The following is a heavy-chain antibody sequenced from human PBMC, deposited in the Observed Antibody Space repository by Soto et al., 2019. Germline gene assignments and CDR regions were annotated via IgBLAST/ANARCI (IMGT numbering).Heavy chain of an antibody. CDR3: ARGNYGSGSYYDY. CDR2: IIPILGIA. CDR1: GGTFSSYT. D-gene: IGHD3-10*01. Sequence: QVQLVQSGAEVKKPGSSVKVSCKASGGTFSSYTISWVRQAPGQGLEWMGRIIPILGIANYAQKFQGRVTITADKSTSTAYMELSSLRSEDTAAYYCARGNYGSGSYYDYWGQGTLVTVSS. V-gene: IGHV1-69*02. J-gene: IGHJ4*02.